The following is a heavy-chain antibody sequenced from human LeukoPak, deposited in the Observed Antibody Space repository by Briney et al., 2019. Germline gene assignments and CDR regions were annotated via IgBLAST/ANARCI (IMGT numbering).Heavy chain of an antibody. CDR3: ARAFPTIFGVVTLDY. CDR1: GYTFTGYY. J-gene: IGHJ4*02. CDR2: INPNSGGT. V-gene: IGHV1-2*02. D-gene: IGHD3-3*01. Sequence: ASVKVSCKASGYTFTGYYMHWVRQAPGQGLEWMGWINPNSGGTNYAQKFQGRVTMTRDTSTSTVYMELSSLRSEDTAVYYCARAFPTIFGVVTLDYWGQGTLVTVSS.